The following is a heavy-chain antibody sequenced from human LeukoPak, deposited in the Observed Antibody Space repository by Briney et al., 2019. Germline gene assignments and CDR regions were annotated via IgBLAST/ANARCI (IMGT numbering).Heavy chain of an antibody. D-gene: IGHD3-22*01. CDR3: AREYYDRSGYYYFDY. Sequence: GASVEVSCKASGYTFTGYYMHWVRQAPGQGLEWMGWINPNSGGTNYAQKFQGRVTMTRDTSISTAYMELSRLRSDDTAVYYCAREYYDRSGYYYFDYWGQGTLVTVSS. CDR2: INPNSGGT. CDR1: GYTFTGYY. J-gene: IGHJ4*02. V-gene: IGHV1-2*02.